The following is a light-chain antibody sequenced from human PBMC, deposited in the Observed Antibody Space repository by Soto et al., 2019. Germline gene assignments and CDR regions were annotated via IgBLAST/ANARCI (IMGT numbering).Light chain of an antibody. CDR3: QQYSSYSRT. CDR1: QTLSSW. CDR2: DVS. Sequence: DIQMTQSPSTLSASVGDRVTITCRASQTLSSWLAWYQQKPGKAPKLLIYDVSSLASGVPSTFSGSGSGTEFTLTISSLQPDDFATYYCQQYSSYSRTFGGGTKVEMK. V-gene: IGKV1-5*01. J-gene: IGKJ4*01.